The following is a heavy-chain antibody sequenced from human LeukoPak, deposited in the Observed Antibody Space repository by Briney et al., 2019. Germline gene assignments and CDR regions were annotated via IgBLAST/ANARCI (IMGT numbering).Heavy chain of an antibody. CDR1: GGTFISYA. V-gene: IGHV1-69*13. J-gene: IGHJ4*02. Sequence: ASVKVSCKASGGTFISYAMSWVRQAPGQGVEWMGGIIPIFGTANYAQKFQGRVTITADESTSTAYMELSSLRSEDTAVYYCARDRGFYTMVHWGQGTLVTVSS. CDR2: IIPIFGTA. CDR3: ARDRGFYTMVH. D-gene: IGHD3-10*01.